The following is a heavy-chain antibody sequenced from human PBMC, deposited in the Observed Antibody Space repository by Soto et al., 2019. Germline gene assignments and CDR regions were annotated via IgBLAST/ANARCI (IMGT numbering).Heavy chain of an antibody. V-gene: IGHV1-8*02. CDR1: GYTFTNSE. J-gene: IGHJ4*02. Sequence: VQLEQSVAEVKKPGASVKVSCKASGYTFTNSESNWERQATGHGHGWVGWMTHISGDTGYAQNFQGRVTMTRDTPRRTAYLELSTLTSDDTAVYYCARNFYNTGSFDHWGQGTLVTVSS. CDR3: ARNFYNTGSFDH. CDR2: MTHISGDT. D-gene: IGHD1-20*01.